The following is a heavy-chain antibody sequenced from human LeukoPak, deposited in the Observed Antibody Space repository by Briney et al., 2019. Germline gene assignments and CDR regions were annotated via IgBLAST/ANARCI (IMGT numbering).Heavy chain of an antibody. CDR1: GFTFSNYA. Sequence: PGGSLRLSCAASGFTFSNYAMSWVRQVPGKGLEWVSAISGSGGSTYYADSVKGRFTISRDNSKNTLYLQMNSLRAEDTAVYYCAKDRRGTVGATRYFQHWGQGTLVTVSS. CDR3: AKDRRGTVGATRYFQH. CDR2: ISGSGGST. J-gene: IGHJ1*01. V-gene: IGHV3-23*01. D-gene: IGHD1-26*01.